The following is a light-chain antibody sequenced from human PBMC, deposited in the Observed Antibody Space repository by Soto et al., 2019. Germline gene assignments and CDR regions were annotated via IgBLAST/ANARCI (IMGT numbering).Light chain of an antibody. J-gene: IGKJ2*01. V-gene: IGKV3-15*01. CDR1: QTVSNR. CDR2: GAS. CDR3: QQYNNWPPMYT. Sequence: EIVMTQSPATLSVSPGESATLSCRASQTVSNRLAWYQQKPGQVPRLLIYGASTRATGIPARFSGSGSGTEFTLTISSLQSEDLAVYYCQQYNNWPPMYTFGQGTKVEIK.